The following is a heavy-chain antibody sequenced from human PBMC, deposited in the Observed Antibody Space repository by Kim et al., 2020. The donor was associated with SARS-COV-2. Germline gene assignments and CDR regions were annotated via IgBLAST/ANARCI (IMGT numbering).Heavy chain of an antibody. Sequence: GGSLRLSCAASGFTFSSYGMHWVRQAPGKGLEWVAVISYDGSNKYYADSVKGRFTISRDNSKNTLYLQMNSLRAEDTAVYYCAKDSPNSSGCLSYWGQG. D-gene: IGHD6-19*01. CDR1: GFTFSSYG. V-gene: IGHV3-30*18. CDR3: AKDSPNSSGCLSY. CDR2: ISYDGSNK. J-gene: IGHJ4*02.